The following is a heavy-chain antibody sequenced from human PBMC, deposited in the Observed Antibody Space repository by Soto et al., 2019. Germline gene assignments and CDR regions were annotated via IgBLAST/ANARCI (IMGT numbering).Heavy chain of an antibody. V-gene: IGHV1-69*06. J-gene: IGHJ4*02. D-gene: IGHD5-12*01. CDR2: IIPIFGTA. Sequence: QVQLVQSGAEVKKPGSSVKVSCKASGGTFSSYAISWVRQAPGQGLEWMGGIIPIFGTANYAQKFQGRVTMTTDTSTSTAYMELRSLRSDDTAVYYCARDRRDGYKLIDYWGQGTLVTVSS. CDR1: GGTFSSYA. CDR3: ARDRRDGYKLIDY.